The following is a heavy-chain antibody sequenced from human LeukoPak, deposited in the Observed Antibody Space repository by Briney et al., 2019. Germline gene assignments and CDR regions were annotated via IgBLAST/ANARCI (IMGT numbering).Heavy chain of an antibody. J-gene: IGHJ4*02. CDR3: ARSSGWYSNFDY. V-gene: IGHV3-30-3*01. CDR2: ISYDGSNK. Sequence: PGRSLRLSCAAPGFTFSSYAMHWVRQAPGKGLEWVAVISYDGSNKYYADSVKGRFTISRDNSKNTLYLQMNSLRAEDTAVYYCARSSGWYSNFDYWGQGTLVTVSS. CDR1: GFTFSSYA. D-gene: IGHD6-19*01.